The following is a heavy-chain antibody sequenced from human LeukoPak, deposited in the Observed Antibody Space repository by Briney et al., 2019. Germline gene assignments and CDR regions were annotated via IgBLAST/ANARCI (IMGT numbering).Heavy chain of an antibody. D-gene: IGHD2-21*02. Sequence: SQTLSLTCTVSGGSISSGSYYWSWIRQPAGKGLEWIGRIYTSGSTNYNPSLKSRVTISVDTSKNQFSLKLSSVTAADTAVYYCARKFPTAIFGKDRWGQRT. CDR2: IYTSGST. CDR3: ARKFPTAIFGKDR. CDR1: GGSISSGSYY. J-gene: IGHJ6*02. V-gene: IGHV4-61*02.